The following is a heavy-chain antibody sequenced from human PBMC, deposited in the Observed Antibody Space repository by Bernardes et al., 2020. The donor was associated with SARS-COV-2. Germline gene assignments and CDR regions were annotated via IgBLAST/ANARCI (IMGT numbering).Heavy chain of an antibody. Sequence: GGSLRLSCAASGLIFSNAWMNWVRQAPGRGLEWVGRIKSKSDGGTTYYADSVKGRFTISKDNSKNTLYLQMSSLRAEDTALYYCVKGGWLDDWAQGSLVTVSS. CDR2: IKSKSDGGTT. V-gene: IGHV3-15*07. CDR3: VKGGWLDD. J-gene: IGHJ4*02. D-gene: IGHD2-15*01. CDR1: GLIFSNAW.